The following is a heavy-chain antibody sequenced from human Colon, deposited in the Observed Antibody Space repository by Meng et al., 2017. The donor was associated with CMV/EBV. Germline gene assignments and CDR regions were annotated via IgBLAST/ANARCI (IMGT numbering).Heavy chain of an antibody. V-gene: IGHV3-23*01. CDR2: ISGGGGGT. CDR3: AKGLEPQPRVYDY. D-gene: IGHD1-1*01. Sequence: AASGVTFSSCGMSWVRQDQGKGREWVSAISGGGGGTYYADSVKGRFTISRDNSKNTLYLQMNSLRAEDTAVYYCAKGLEPQPRVYDYWGQGTLVTVSS. J-gene: IGHJ4*02. CDR1: GVTFSSCG.